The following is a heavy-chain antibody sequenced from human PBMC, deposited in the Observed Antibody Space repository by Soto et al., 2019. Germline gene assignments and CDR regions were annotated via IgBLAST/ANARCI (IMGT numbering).Heavy chain of an antibody. CDR2: ISSSSSYI. V-gene: IGHV3-21*01. J-gene: IGHJ4*02. CDR3: ARESVLSSSALLRSFSYFDY. CDR1: GFTFSSYS. D-gene: IGHD6-6*01. Sequence: GGSLRLSCAASGFTFSSYSMNWVRQAPGKGLEWVSSISSSSSYIYYADSVKGRFTISRDNAKNSLYLQMNSLRAEDTAVYYCARESVLSSSALLRSFSYFDYWGQGTLVTVSS.